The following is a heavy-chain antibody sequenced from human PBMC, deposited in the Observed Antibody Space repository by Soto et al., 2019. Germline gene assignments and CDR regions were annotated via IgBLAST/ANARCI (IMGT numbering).Heavy chain of an antibody. D-gene: IGHD6-19*01. CDR3: AHIVVAGLGYYFDY. V-gene: IGHV2-5*02. J-gene: IGHJ4*02. CDR2: IYWDDDK. CDR1: GFSLSSTRMA. Sequence: QITLKESGPTLVKPTQTLTLTCTFSGFSLSSTRMAVGWIRQPPGKALGWLALIYWDDDKRYSPVRKSRLTITNDTAKTQVVLTRSNMDPVDTARYYCAHIVVAGLGYYFDYWGQGTLVTVSS.